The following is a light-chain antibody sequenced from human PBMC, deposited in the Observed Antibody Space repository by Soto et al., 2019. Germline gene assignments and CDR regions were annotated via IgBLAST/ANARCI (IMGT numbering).Light chain of an antibody. Sequence: QSVLTQPPSVSGAPGQRVTISCTGSSSNIGAGYDVHWYQQLPGTAPKLHIYGNSNRPSGVPDRFSGSKSGTSASLAITRLQAEDEADYYCQSYDSSLSEVFGTGTKVTVL. V-gene: IGLV1-40*01. CDR3: QSYDSSLSEV. CDR1: SSNIGAGYD. J-gene: IGLJ1*01. CDR2: GNS.